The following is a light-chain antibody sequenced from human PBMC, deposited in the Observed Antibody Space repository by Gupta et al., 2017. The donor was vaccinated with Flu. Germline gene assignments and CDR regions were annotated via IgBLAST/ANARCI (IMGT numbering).Light chain of an antibody. V-gene: IGKV1-27*01. CDR1: QGITNY. CDR3: QKYNSAPQ. Sequence: VGDRVTITCRASQGITNYLAWYQQKPGKVPKLLIYAASTLQSGVPSRFSGSGSGTDFTLTISSLQPEDVATYYCQKYNSAPQFGQGTKVEIK. J-gene: IGKJ1*01. CDR2: AAS.